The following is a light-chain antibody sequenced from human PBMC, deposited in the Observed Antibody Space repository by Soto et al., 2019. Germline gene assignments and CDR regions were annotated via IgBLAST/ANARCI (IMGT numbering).Light chain of an antibody. CDR3: QHYGDSPT. Sequence: EIVLTQSPGTLSLSPGERATLSCRASQSVSSSYLAWYQQRPGQAPRLLIYGASNRATGIPGRFSGSGSGTDFTLTISRLEPEDFAVYYCQHYGDSPTFGQGTKVEIK. J-gene: IGKJ1*01. CDR1: QSVSSSY. V-gene: IGKV3-20*01. CDR2: GAS.